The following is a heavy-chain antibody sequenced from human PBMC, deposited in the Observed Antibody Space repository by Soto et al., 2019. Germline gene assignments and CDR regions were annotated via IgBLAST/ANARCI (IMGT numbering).Heavy chain of an antibody. CDR3: ARQGWSGYYTGYYYGMDV. J-gene: IGHJ6*02. D-gene: IGHD3-3*01. Sequence: GESLKISCKGSGYSFTSYWIGWVRQMPGKGLEWMGIIYPGDSYTTYSPSFQGQVTKSADKSISTAYLQWSSLKASDTAMYYCARQGWSGYYTGYYYGMDVWGQGTTVTVSS. CDR1: GYSFTSYW. V-gene: IGHV5-51*01. CDR2: IYPGDSYT.